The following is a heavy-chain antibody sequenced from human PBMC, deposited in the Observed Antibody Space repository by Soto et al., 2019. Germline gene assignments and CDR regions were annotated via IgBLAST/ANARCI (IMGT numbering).Heavy chain of an antibody. CDR1: GFSFRDYF. V-gene: IGHV3-11*01. CDR3: ARDDRTYGVY. J-gene: IGHJ4*02. D-gene: IGHD2-21*01. Sequence: GESLKISCAASGFSFRDYFMSWLRQAPGKGLEWVSCIGPYGNSIYYADSVKGRFTIPRDDATKSLHLHMNSLRTDDTAVYYCARDDRTYGVYWGQGTPVTVSS. CDR2: IGPYGNSI.